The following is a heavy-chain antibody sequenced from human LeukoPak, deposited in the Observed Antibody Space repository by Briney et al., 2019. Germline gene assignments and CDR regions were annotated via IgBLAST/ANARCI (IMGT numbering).Heavy chain of an antibody. CDR1: GYTFTSYY. CDR3: ARRRGGSYYQRPYFDY. D-gene: IGHD1-26*01. Sequence: ASVKVSCKASGYTFTSYYMHWVRQAPGQGLEWMGIINPSGGSTSYAQKFQGRVTMTRDVSTSTVYMELSSLRSEDTAVYYCARRRGGSYYQRPYFDYWGQGTLVTVSS. J-gene: IGHJ4*02. CDR2: INPSGGST. V-gene: IGHV1-46*01.